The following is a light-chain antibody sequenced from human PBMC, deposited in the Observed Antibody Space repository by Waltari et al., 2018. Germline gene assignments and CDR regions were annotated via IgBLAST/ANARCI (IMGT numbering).Light chain of an antibody. CDR1: RRNVGGYDF. CDR3: CSYEGRYSMA. CDR2: NVN. J-gene: IGLJ2*01. V-gene: IGLV2-11*01. Sequence: QSALTQPRSVSGSPGQSLTIACTGTRRNVGGYDFVSWYPQNPGKAPKLVIYNVNMRPPVVPDRSSGSKPGNTASLTSSGLQAEDEDDYFCCSYEGRYSMAFGGGTRLTFL.